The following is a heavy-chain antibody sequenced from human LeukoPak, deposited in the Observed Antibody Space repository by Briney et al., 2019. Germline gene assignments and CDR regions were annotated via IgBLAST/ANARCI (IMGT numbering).Heavy chain of an antibody. CDR1: GFTFSSYA. J-gene: IGHJ4*02. D-gene: IGHD5-12*01. CDR3: ARGGDGYEDY. CDR2: ISYDGSNK. V-gene: IGHV3-30*04. Sequence: GRSLRLSCAASGFTFSSYAMHWVRQAPGKGLEWVAVISYDGSNKYYADSVKGRFTISRDNSKNTLYLQMNSLRAEDTAVYYCARGGDGYEDYWGQGTLVTVSS.